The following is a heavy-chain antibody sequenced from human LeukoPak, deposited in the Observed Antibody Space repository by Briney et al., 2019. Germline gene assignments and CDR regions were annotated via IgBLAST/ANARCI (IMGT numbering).Heavy chain of an antibody. CDR2: INHSGDT. CDR3: ARLNKPGWFDP. J-gene: IGHJ5*02. CDR1: GGSFSGYY. V-gene: IGHV4-34*01. D-gene: IGHD1-14*01. Sequence: PSETLSLTCAVYGGSFSGYYWSWIRQPPGKGPEWIGEINHSGDTNSNPSLHSRVTISIDTSKNQSSLRLSSVPATDSAVYNCARLNKPGWFDPWGQGTLVTVSS.